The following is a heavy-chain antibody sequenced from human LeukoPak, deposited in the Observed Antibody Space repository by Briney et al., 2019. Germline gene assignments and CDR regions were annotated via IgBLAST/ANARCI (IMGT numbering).Heavy chain of an antibody. V-gene: IGHV3-74*01. CDR2: INTDGSST. CDR3: AGSYAGNSPFDY. J-gene: IGHJ4*02. CDR1: GFTFSSYW. D-gene: IGHD4-23*01. Sequence: PGRSLRLSCAASGFTFSSYWMHWVRQAPGKGLVWVSRINTDGSSTTYADSVKGRFTISRDNAKNTLYLQMNSLRAEDTAVYYCAGSYAGNSPFDYWGQGTLVTVSS.